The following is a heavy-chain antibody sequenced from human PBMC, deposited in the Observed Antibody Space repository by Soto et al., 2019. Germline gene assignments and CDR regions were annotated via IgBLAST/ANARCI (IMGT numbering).Heavy chain of an antibody. J-gene: IGHJ4*02. CDR2: IIPIFGTA. D-gene: IGHD6-19*01. CDR1: GGTFSSYA. CDR3: ASRIHIAVAGIPFDY. Sequence: GASVKVSCKASGGTFSSYAISWVRQAPGQGLEWMGGIIPIFGTANYAQKFQGRVTITADESTSTAYMELSSLRSEDTAVYYCASRIHIAVAGIPFDYWGQGTLVTVSS. V-gene: IGHV1-69*13.